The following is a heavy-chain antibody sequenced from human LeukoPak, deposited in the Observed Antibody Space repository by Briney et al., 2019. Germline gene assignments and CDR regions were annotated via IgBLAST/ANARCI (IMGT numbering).Heavy chain of an antibody. J-gene: IGHJ4*02. CDR2: ISYDGSNK. CDR3: ARGNYYGSGSYQPPFDY. D-gene: IGHD3-10*01. CDR1: GFTFSSYA. V-gene: IGHV3-30*04. Sequence: GRSLRLSCAASGFTFSSYAMHWVRQAPGKGLEWVAVISYDGSNKYYADSVKGRFTISRDNSKNTLYLQMNSLRAKDTAVYYCARGNYYGSGSYQPPFDYWGQGTLVTVSS.